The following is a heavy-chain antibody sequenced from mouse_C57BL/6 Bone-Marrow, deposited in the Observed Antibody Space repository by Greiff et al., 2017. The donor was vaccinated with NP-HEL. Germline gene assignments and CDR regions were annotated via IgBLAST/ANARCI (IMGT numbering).Heavy chain of an antibody. J-gene: IGHJ1*03. Sequence: EVQLQQSGAELVRPGASVKLSCTASGFNIKDDYMHWVKQSPEQGLEWIGWLDPENGDTEYASKFQGKATITADTSSNTAYLQLSSLTSEDTAVYYCTTYYYYGSSYWYFDVWGTGTTVTVSS. CDR2: LDPENGDT. V-gene: IGHV14-4*01. CDR1: GFNIKDDY. CDR3: TTYYYYGSSYWYFDV. D-gene: IGHD1-1*01.